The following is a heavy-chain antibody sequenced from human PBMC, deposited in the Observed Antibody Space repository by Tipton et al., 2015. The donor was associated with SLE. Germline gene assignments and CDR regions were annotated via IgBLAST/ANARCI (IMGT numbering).Heavy chain of an antibody. CDR3: ARSSATGFYYMDV. V-gene: IGHV4-61*01. J-gene: IGHJ6*03. CDR1: DYSITSGYY. CDR2: IYYSGST. D-gene: IGHD3-10*01. Sequence: TLSLTCTVSDYSITSGYYWGWIRQPPGKGLEWIGYIYYSGSTNYNPSLKSRVTISVDTSKNEFSLKLSSVTAADTAVYYCARSSATGFYYMDVWGKGTTVTVSS.